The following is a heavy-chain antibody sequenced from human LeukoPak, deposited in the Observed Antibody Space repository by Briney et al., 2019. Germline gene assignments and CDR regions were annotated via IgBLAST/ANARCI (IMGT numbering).Heavy chain of an antibody. V-gene: IGHV4-39*01. Sequence: SETLSLTCTVSGGSISSSSYYWGWIRQPPGKGLEWIGSIYYSGSTYYNPSLKSRVTISVDTSKNQFSLKLGSVTAADTAVYYCARKQPGKPINWFDPWGQGTLVTVSS. D-gene: IGHD1-14*01. J-gene: IGHJ5*02. CDR2: IYYSGST. CDR1: GGSISSSSYY. CDR3: ARKQPGKPINWFDP.